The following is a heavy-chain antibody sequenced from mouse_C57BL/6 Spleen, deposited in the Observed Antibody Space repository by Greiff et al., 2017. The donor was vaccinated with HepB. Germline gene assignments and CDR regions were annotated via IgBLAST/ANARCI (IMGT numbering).Heavy chain of an antibody. CDR1: GFNINDDY. Sequence: VQLQQSGAELVRPGASVKLSCTASGFNINDDYMHWVKQRPEQGLEWIGWIDPENGDTEYASKFQGKATITADTSSNTAYLQLSSLTSEDTAVYYCTTSGGDYDGNWYFDVWGTGTTVTVSS. CDR3: TTSGGDYDGNWYFDV. CDR2: IDPENGDT. J-gene: IGHJ1*03. V-gene: IGHV14-4*01. D-gene: IGHD2-4*01.